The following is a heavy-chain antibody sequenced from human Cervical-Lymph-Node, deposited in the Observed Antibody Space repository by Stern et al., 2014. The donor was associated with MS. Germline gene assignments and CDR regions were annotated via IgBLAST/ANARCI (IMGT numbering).Heavy chain of an antibody. CDR2: IYYSGST. J-gene: IGHJ5*02. V-gene: IGHV4-39*01. Sequence: QLQLQESGPGLVKPSETLSLTCTVSGGSISSSSYYWGWIRQPPGKGLEWIGSIYYSGSTYYKPSLKSRVTISVDTSKNKFSLKLSSVTAADTAVYYCARWAYSSGWYNWFDPWGQGTLVTVSS. D-gene: IGHD3-22*01. CDR3: ARWAYSSGWYNWFDP. CDR1: GGSISSSSYY.